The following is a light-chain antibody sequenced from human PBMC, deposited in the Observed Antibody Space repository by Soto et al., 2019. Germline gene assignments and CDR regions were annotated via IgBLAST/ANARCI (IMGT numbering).Light chain of an antibody. Sequence: NFMLTQPHSVSESPGKTVTLSCTRSSGSIASNYVQWYQQRPGSSPTTVIYEDNQRPSGVPDRFSGSIDSSSNSASLTISGLKTEDEADYYCQSYDISNHSPSWVFGGGTKLTVL. J-gene: IGLJ3*02. CDR2: EDN. CDR1: SGSIASNY. V-gene: IGLV6-57*01. CDR3: QSYDISNHSPSWV.